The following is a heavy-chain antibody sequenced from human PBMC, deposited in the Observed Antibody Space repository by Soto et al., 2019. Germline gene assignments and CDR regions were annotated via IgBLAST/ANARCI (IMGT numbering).Heavy chain of an antibody. J-gene: IGHJ4*02. CDR1: GGSFSGYS. D-gene: IGHD2-2*01. CDR2: IYHSGST. CDR3: ARVPDG. Sequence: PSETLSLTCAVYGGSFSGYSWSWIRQPPGKGLEWIGYIYHSGSTYYNPSLKSRVTISVDRSKNQFSLKLSSVTAADTAVYYCARVPDGWGQATLVTASS. V-gene: IGHV4-30-2*01.